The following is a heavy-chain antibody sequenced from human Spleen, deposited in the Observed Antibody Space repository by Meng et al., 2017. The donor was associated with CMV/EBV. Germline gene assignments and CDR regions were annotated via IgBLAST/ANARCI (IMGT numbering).Heavy chain of an antibody. CDR2: ISFDGTNK. J-gene: IGHJ4*02. D-gene: IGHD5-12*01. Sequence: LSLTCAASGFTFTNYALHWVRQAPGKGLEWVTFISFDGTNKYYADSVRGRFTISRDNSKNTVYLQMNSLRPEDTGVYYCARVDNGYDLPFDFWGQGILVTVSS. CDR3: ARVDNGYDLPFDF. V-gene: IGHV3-30*01. CDR1: GFTFTNYA.